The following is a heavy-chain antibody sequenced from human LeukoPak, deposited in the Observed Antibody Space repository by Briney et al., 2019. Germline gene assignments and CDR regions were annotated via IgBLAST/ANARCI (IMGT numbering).Heavy chain of an antibody. CDR3: ARSNFWSGGGYF. Sequence: ASVKVSCKASGYTFTGYYMHWVRQAPGQGLEWMGWINPNSGGTNYAQKFQGRVTMTRDTSISTAYMELSRLRSDDTAVYYCARSNFWSGGGYFWGQGTLVTVSS. V-gene: IGHV1-2*02. CDR2: INPNSGGT. J-gene: IGHJ4*02. CDR1: GYTFTGYY. D-gene: IGHD3-3*01.